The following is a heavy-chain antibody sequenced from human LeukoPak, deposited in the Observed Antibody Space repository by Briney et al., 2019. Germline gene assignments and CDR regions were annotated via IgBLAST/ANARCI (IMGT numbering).Heavy chain of an antibody. J-gene: IGHJ6*04. V-gene: IGHV3-33*01. CDR1: GFTFSSYG. D-gene: IGHD3-9*01. CDR3: AREQNFDWELYGMDV. Sequence: GGSLRLSCAASGFTFSSYGMHWVRQAPGKGLEWVAVIWYDGSNKYYADSVKGRFTISRDNSKNTLYLQMNSLRAEDTAVYYCAREQNFDWELYGMDVWGKGTTVTVSS. CDR2: IWYDGSNK.